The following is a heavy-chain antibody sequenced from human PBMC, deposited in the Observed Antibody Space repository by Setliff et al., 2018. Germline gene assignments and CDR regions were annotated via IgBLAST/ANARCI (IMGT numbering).Heavy chain of an antibody. D-gene: IGHD3-3*01. CDR3: VLFGHRDTFDT. CDR2: INWDGRRT. Sequence: PVGSLRLSCAASGFTYHGHGMNWVRQAPGKGLEWVSTINWDGRRTGYADSVKGRFTISRDNAKNYLYLQMNSLRVEDTALYHCVLFGHRDTFDTLGQGTMVTVSS. V-gene: IGHV3-20*01. J-gene: IGHJ3*02. CDR1: GFTYHGHG.